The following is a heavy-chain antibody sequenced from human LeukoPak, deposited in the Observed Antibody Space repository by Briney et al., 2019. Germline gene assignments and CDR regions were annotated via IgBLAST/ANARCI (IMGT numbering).Heavy chain of an antibody. Sequence: TGGSLRLSCAASGFIFSTYPMSWVRQAPGKGLEWVSTISGRSDSIHYADSVKGRFTISRDNSKNTLFLQMNSLRAEDTAVYYCAKISGYYPSDYWGQGTLVTVSS. V-gene: IGHV3-23*01. CDR2: ISGRSDSI. CDR1: GFIFSTYP. CDR3: AKISGYYPSDY. J-gene: IGHJ4*02. D-gene: IGHD3-22*01.